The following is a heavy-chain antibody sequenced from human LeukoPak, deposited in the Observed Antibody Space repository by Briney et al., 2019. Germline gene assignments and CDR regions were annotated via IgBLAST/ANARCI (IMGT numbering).Heavy chain of an antibody. Sequence: GASVKVSCKASGYTFTSYYMHWVRQAPGQGLEWMGIINPSGGSTSYAQKFQGRVTMTRDTSTSTVYMELSSLRSEDTAVYYCVRSLFSNHEDYWGQGTLVTVSS. CDR1: GYTFTSYY. CDR2: INPSGGST. J-gene: IGHJ4*02. D-gene: IGHD4-11*01. CDR3: VRSLFSNHEDY. V-gene: IGHV1-46*01.